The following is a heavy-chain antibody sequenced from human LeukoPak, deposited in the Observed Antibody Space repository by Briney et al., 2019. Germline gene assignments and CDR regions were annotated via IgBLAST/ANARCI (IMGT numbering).Heavy chain of an antibody. V-gene: IGHV3-30*18. CDR2: ISFDGSNT. CDR1: GFIFSTYG. J-gene: IGHJ4*02. D-gene: IGHD6-13*01. CDR3: AKDRSSSWTWTIDY. Sequence: GGSLRLSCAASGFIFSTYGMHWVRQAPGKGLEWVAVISFDGSNTYYADSVKGRFTISRDNSKNTLYLQMNSLRAEDTAVYYCAKDRSSSWTWTIDYWGQGTLVTVSS.